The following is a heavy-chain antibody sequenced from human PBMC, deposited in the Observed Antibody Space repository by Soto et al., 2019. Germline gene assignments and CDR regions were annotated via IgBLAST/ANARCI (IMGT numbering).Heavy chain of an antibody. D-gene: IGHD2-2*01. Sequence: GASVKVSCKASGGTFSSYAISWVRQAPGQGLEWMGGIIPIFGTANYAQKFQGRVTITADESTSTAYMELSSLRSEDTAVYYCARVGEDIVLVPAATGWFDPWGQGTLVTVSS. CDR2: IIPIFGTA. CDR1: GGTFSSYA. CDR3: ARVGEDIVLVPAATGWFDP. J-gene: IGHJ5*02. V-gene: IGHV1-69*13.